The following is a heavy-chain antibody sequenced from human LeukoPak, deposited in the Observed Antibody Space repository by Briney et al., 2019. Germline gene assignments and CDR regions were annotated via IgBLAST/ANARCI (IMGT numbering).Heavy chain of an antibody. J-gene: IGHJ4*02. V-gene: IGHV3-30*03. CDR2: ISYDGSNK. D-gene: IGHD6-19*01. CDR3: AILPTGIAVAVPFDY. Sequence: GGSLRLSCAASGFTFSSYGVHWVRQAPGKGLEWVAVISYDGSNKYYADSVKGRFTISRDNSKNTLYLQMNSLRAEDTAVYYCAILPTGIAVAVPFDYWGQGTLVTVSS. CDR1: GFTFSSYG.